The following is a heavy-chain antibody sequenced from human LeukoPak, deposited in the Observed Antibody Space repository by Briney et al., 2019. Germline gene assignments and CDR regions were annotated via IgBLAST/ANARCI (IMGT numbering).Heavy chain of an antibody. CDR3: ANDDYFDY. Sequence: GGSLRLSCAASGFTFSSYSMNWVRQAPGKGLEWVSYISSSSTTYYADSVKGRFTISRDNAKNSLYLQMNSLRDEDTAMYYCANDDYFDYWGQGSLVTVSS. CDR2: ISSSSTT. J-gene: IGHJ4*02. D-gene: IGHD3-3*01. V-gene: IGHV3-48*02. CDR1: GFTFSSYS.